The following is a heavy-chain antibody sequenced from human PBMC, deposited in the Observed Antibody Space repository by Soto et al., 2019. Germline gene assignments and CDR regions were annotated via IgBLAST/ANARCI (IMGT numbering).Heavy chain of an antibody. CDR2: IHYSGST. V-gene: IGHV4-59*08. CDR3: ARHTPARGYFDY. Sequence: SATLSLTCTVSGGSISVYYWSWIRQPPGKGLQWIGYIHYSGSTNYNPSLNSRVTISVDTSENQFSLKLSSVTAADTAVYYCARHTPARGYFDYWGQGTLVTVSS. D-gene: IGHD6-13*01. CDR1: GGSISVYY. J-gene: IGHJ4*02.